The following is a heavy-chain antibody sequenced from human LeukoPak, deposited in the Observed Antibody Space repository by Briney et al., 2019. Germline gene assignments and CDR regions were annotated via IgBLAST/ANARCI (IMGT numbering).Heavy chain of an antibody. Sequence: PSETLSLNCTVSGGSISSYYWSWIRQPPGKGLEWIGYIYYSGSTNYNPSLKSRVTISVDTSKNQFSLKLSSVTAADTAVYYCARQLGPLHYFDCWGQGTLVTVSS. V-gene: IGHV4-59*08. CDR1: GGSISSYY. CDR2: IYYSGST. CDR3: ARQLGPLHYFDC. J-gene: IGHJ4*02.